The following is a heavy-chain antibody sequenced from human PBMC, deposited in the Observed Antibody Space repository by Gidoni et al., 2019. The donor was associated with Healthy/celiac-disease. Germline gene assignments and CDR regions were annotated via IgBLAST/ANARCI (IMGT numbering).Heavy chain of an antibody. D-gene: IGHD5-18*01. J-gene: IGHJ4*02. Sequence: QVQLQESGPGLVKPSATLSLTCTVSGGSISSYYWSWIRQPPGKGLEWIGYIYYSGSTNYNPSLKSRVTISVDTSKNQFSLKLSSVTAADTAVYYCARGGRGYSYGYDDWGQGTLVTVSS. CDR1: GGSISSYY. V-gene: IGHV4-59*01. CDR2: IYYSGST. CDR3: ARGGRGYSYGYDD.